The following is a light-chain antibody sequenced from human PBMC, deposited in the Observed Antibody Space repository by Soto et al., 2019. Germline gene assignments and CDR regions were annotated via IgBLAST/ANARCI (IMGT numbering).Light chain of an antibody. Sequence: EIVFTQSPGTLSLSPGERATLSCRASQSVSSSYLAWYQQKPGQAPRLLIYGASSRATGIPGRFSGSGSGTDFTLTISRLEPEDFAVYYCQQYGSSGTFGQGTKMDI. CDR3: QQYGSSGT. V-gene: IGKV3-20*01. J-gene: IGKJ1*01. CDR2: GAS. CDR1: QSVSSSY.